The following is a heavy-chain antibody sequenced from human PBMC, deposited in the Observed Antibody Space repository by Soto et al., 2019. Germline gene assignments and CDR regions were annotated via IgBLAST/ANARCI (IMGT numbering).Heavy chain of an antibody. J-gene: IGHJ6*03. CDR2: ISGAGGST. Sequence: GGSLRLSCAASGFTFINYAMSWVRQAPGKGLEWVSSISGAGGSTYYADSVKGRFTISRDNSKNTLYLQVNSLRADDTAVYYCAKGSGYDYTYYYHCYVDVWGKGTTVTVSS. V-gene: IGHV3-23*01. CDR3: AKGSGYDYTYYYHCYVDV. D-gene: IGHD5-12*01. CDR1: GFTFINYA.